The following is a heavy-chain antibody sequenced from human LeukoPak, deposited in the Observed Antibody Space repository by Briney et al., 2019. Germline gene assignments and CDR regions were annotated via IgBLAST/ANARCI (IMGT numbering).Heavy chain of an antibody. CDR1: GFSLSRNA. V-gene: IGHV3-23*01. CDR3: AKETRPNDY. J-gene: IGHJ4*02. Sequence: PGGSLRLSCAVSGFSLSRNAMTWVRQAPGKGLQWISSISVSGDATDYADSVKGRFTIYRDISKNTLYLQMNSLRVDDTAVYYCAKETRPNDYWGQGTLVTVSS. CDR2: ISVSGDAT.